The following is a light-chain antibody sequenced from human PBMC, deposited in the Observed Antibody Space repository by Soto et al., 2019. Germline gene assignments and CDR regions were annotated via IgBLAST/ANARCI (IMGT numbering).Light chain of an antibody. J-gene: IGKJ3*01. CDR3: QQYNSYSLFS. Sequence: DIQMTQSPSTLSASVGDRVTITCRASQNINSWLAWYQQKPGKAPKLLIYKASTLESGVPSRFSGSGSGTEYTLTISCLQPEDFATYYSQQYNSYSLFSFGPGTKVDIK. V-gene: IGKV1-5*03. CDR2: KAS. CDR1: QNINSW.